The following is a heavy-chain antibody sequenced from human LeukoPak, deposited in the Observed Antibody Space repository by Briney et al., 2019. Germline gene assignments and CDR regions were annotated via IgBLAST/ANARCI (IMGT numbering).Heavy chain of an antibody. V-gene: IGHV4-34*01. J-gene: IGHJ4*02. D-gene: IGHD3-22*01. CDR2: INHSGST. CDR1: GGSFSGYY. CDR3: ARVGYYYDSSGYYPRPVYFDY. Sequence: SETLSLTCAVYGGSFSGYYWSWIRQPPGKGLEWIGEINHSGSTNYNPSLKRRVTISVDTSKNQFSLKLSSVTAADTAVYYCARVGYYYDSSGYYPRPVYFDYWGQGTLVTVSS.